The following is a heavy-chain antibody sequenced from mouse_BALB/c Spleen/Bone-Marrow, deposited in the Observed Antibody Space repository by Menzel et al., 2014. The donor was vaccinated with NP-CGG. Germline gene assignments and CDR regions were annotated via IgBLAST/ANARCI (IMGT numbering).Heavy chain of an antibody. CDR2: IDPANGNT. Sequence: EVQLQQSGAELVKPGASVKLSCTASGFNIKDTYMHWVKQRPEQGLEWIGRIDPANGNTKYDPKFQGKATITADTSSNTAFLQISSLTSEDTADYYCANYYYGSSLFAYWGQGTLVTVPA. V-gene: IGHV14-3*02. CDR3: ANYYYGSSLFAY. J-gene: IGHJ3*01. D-gene: IGHD1-1*01. CDR1: GFNIKDTY.